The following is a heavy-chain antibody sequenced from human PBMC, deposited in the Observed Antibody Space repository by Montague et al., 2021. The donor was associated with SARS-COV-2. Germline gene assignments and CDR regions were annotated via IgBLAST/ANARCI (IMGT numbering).Heavy chain of an antibody. J-gene: IGHJ3*02. V-gene: IGHV4-59*01. CDR2: IYYSGST. CDR1: GGSISSYY. Sequence: SETLSLTCTVSGGSISSYYWSWIRQPPGKGLEWIGYIYYSGSTNYNPSLKSRVTISVDTSKNQFSLKLSSVTAADTAVYYCARDRLNTIFGVVINDAFDIWGQGTVVTVSS. CDR3: ARDRLNTIFGVVINDAFDI. D-gene: IGHD3-3*01.